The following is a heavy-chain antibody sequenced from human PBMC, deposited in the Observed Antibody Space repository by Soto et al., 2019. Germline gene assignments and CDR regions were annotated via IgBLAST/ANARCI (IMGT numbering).Heavy chain of an antibody. D-gene: IGHD6-13*01. CDR2: IYYSGST. J-gene: IGHJ4*02. CDR3: ARVDRRQQLFDY. CDR1: GGSVSIGSYY. Sequence: SETLSLTCTVSGGSVSIGSYYWSCIRQPPGKGLEWIGYIYYSGSTNYNPSLKSRVTISVDTSKNQFSLKLSSVTAADTAVYYCARVDRRQQLFDYWGQGTLVTVSS. V-gene: IGHV4-61*01.